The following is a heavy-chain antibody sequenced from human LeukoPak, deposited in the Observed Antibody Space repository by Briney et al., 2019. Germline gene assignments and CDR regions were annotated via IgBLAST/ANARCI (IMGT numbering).Heavy chain of an antibody. V-gene: IGHV3-23*01. J-gene: IGHJ4*02. CDR3: AKDPAPRSVTTFDY. CDR1: GFTFSSYA. D-gene: IGHD4-17*01. Sequence: GGSLRLSCAASGFTFSSYAMSWVRQAPGKGLEWVSAISGSGGSTYYADSVKGRFTISRDNSKNTLYLQMNSLRAEDTVVYYCAKDPAPRSVTTFDYWGQGTLVTVSS. CDR2: ISGSGGST.